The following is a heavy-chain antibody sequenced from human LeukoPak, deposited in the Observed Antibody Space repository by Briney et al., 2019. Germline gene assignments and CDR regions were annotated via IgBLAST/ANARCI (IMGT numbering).Heavy chain of an antibody. J-gene: IGHJ4*02. CDR3: ASRYNNDFWSGYYVD. V-gene: IGHV1-69*13. CDR1: GGTFSSYA. D-gene: IGHD3-3*01. Sequence: VASVKVSCKASGGTFSSYAISWVRQAPGQGLEWMGGIIPIFGTANYAQKFQGRVTITADESTSTAYMELSSLRSEDTAVYYCASRYNNDFWSGYYVDWGQGTLVTVSS. CDR2: IIPIFGTA.